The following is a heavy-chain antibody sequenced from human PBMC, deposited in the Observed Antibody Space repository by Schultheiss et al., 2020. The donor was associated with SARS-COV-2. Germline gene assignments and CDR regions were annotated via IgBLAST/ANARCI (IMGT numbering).Heavy chain of an antibody. CDR3: VRGFDTWYFDL. D-gene: IGHD3-9*01. CDR1: GGSISSYY. V-gene: IGHV4-59*12. CDR2: IYYSGYT. Sequence: SETLSLTCTVSGGSISSYYWSWIRQPPGKGLEWIGYIYYSGYTNYNPSLKSRVTISVDKSKNQFSVKLTSVTAADTAVYSCVRGFDTWYFDLWGRGTLVTVSS. J-gene: IGHJ2*01.